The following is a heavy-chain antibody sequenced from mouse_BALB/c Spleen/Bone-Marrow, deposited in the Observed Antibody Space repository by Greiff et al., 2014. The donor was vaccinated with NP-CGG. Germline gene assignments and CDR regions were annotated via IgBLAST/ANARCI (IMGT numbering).Heavy chain of an antibody. J-gene: IGHJ4*01. CDR2: IFPGDNST. D-gene: IGHD2-3*01. CDR1: GYTFTSYD. Sequence: VQLQQSGAELVKPGASVKLSCRASGYTFTSYDINWVRQRPEQGLEWIGWIFPGDNSTKYNEKFKGKATLTTDKSSSTAYMQLSRLTSEDSAVYFCEHDGLLPGMDYWGQGTSVTVSS. V-gene: IGHV1-85*01. CDR3: EHDGLLPGMDY.